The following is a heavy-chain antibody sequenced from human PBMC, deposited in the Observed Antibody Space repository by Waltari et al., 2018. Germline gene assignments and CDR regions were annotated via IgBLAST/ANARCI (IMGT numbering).Heavy chain of an antibody. Sequence: QVQLVPSAAEVKKPGASVKFSFTASGYTFTGYYMHLMRPAPGKVVEWLGWINADRGGTNYAEKCKGRVTMTSDKSISKAYRELGRLRSDDTAVYYGARDITIFGVVRVQVYWGQGTLVTVSS. J-gene: IGHJ4*02. CDR2: INADRGGT. CDR3: ARDITIFGVVRVQVY. V-gene: IGHV1-2*02. D-gene: IGHD3-3*01. CDR1: GYTFTGYY.